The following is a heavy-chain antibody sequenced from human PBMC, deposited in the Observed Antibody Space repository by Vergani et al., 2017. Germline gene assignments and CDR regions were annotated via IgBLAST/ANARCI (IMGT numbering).Heavy chain of an antibody. J-gene: IGHJ6*03. CDR2: VYTSGMT. Sequence: QVQLQESGPRLVRPSQTLSLTCTVSGGSINTGAYYWSWIRQPAGKGLEWIGRVYTSGMTNYNPSLKSRVTISVDTSKKQFSLKLRSVTAADTAVYYCARNTHCRTTSCYKGRVYYYYYMDVWGKGTTVTVSS. D-gene: IGHD2-2*02. V-gene: IGHV4-61*02. CDR3: ARNTHCRTTSCYKGRVYYYYYMDV. CDR1: GGSINTGAYY.